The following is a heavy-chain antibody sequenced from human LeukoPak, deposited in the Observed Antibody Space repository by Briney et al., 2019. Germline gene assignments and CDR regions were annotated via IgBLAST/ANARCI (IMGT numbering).Heavy chain of an antibody. V-gene: IGHV4-4*02. J-gene: IGHJ6*02. CDR2: IYHSGST. Sequence: PSGTLSLTCAVSGGSISSSNWWSWVRQPPGKGLEWIGEIYHSGSTNYSPSLKSRVTISVDTSKNQFSLNLSSVTAADTAIYYCARDTGYLGSNYGMDVWGQGTTVTVSS. CDR3: ARDTGYLGSNYGMDV. CDR1: GGSISSSNW. D-gene: IGHD3-22*01.